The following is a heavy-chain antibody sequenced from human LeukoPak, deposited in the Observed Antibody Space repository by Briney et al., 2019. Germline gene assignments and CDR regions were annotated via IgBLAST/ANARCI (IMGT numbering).Heavy chain of an antibody. J-gene: IGHJ6*03. CDR1: GGTSSSYA. D-gene: IGHD2-2*02. CDR3: ARALYCSSTSCYTAYYYYMDV. CDR2: IIPIFGTA. Sequence: ASVKVSCKASGGTSSSYAISWVRQAPGQGLEWMGGIIPIFGTANYAQKFQGRVTITADESTSTAYMELSSLRSEDTAVYYCARALYCSSTSCYTAYYYYMDVWGKGTTVTVSS. V-gene: IGHV1-69*13.